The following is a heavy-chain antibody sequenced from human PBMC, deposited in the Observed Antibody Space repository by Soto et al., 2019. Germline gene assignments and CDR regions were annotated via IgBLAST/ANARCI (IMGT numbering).Heavy chain of an antibody. CDR3: ARGYYYGSGSYQSPYFDY. CDR2: IYYSGST. V-gene: IGHV4-31*03. CDR1: GGSISSGGYY. J-gene: IGHJ4*02. D-gene: IGHD3-10*01. Sequence: SETLSLTCTVSGGSISSGGYYWSWIRQHPGKGLEWIGYIYYSGSTYYNPSLKSRVTISVDTSKNQFSLKLSSVTAADTAVYYCARGYYYGSGSYQSPYFDYWGQGTLVTVSS.